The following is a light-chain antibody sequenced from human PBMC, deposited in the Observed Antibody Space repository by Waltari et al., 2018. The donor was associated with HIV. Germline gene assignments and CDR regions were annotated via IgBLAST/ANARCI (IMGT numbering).Light chain of an antibody. Sequence: DIVMTQSPDSLAVSLGERATINCKSSQSVLYSSNNKNYLAWYQQQPGQPPKLLLDSASTRESAVPDRFSGSGSGTDFTLTISSLQAEDLAVYYCQQYYSTPLTFGGGTKVEIK. V-gene: IGKV4-1*01. CDR3: QQYYSTPLT. CDR2: SAS. CDR1: QSVLYSSNNKNY. J-gene: IGKJ4*01.